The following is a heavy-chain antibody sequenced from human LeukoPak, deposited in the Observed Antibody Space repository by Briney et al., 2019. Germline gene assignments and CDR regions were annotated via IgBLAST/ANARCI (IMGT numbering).Heavy chain of an antibody. CDR2: TYYRSKWFD. V-gene: IGHV6-1*01. CDR1: GDSVSSNDAG. J-gene: IGHJ4*02. CDR3: ARSTSYSFDY. Sequence: SQSLSLTCAISGDSVSSNDAGWHWIRQSPSRGLEGLGKTYYRSKWFDEYAPSVKSRITINPDTPKNHFSLHLNSVTPEDTAVYYCARSTSYSFDYWGQGTLVTVSS. D-gene: IGHD6-6*01.